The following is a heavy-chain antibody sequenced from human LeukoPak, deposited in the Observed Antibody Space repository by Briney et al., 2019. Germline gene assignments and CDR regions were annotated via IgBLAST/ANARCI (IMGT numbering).Heavy chain of an antibody. CDR2: IYYSGST. J-gene: IGHJ4*02. V-gene: IGHV4-61*01. Sequence: SETLSLTCTVSGGSVSSGSYYWSWIRQPPGKGLEGIGYIYYSGSTNYNPPLKSRVPISVDTSKNQFSLKLSSVTAADTAVYYCASDTGGNTRATVDYWGQGTLVTVSS. CDR3: ASDTGGNTRATVDY. D-gene: IGHD4-23*01. CDR1: GGSVSSGSYY.